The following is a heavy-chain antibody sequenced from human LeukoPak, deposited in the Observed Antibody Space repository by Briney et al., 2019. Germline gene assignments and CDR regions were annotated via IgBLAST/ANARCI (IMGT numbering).Heavy chain of an antibody. V-gene: IGHV4-59*12. CDR1: GGSISNKY. Sequence: PSETLSLTCTVSGGSISNKYWSWIRQPPGKGLEWIGEIYHSGSTNYNPSLKSRVTISIDKSKNQFSLKLSSVTAADTAVYYCARAAAGPRGLLLRDRPYYFDYWGQGTLVTVSS. CDR3: ARAAAGPRGLLLRDRPYYFDY. D-gene: IGHD3-22*01. CDR2: IYHSGST. J-gene: IGHJ4*02.